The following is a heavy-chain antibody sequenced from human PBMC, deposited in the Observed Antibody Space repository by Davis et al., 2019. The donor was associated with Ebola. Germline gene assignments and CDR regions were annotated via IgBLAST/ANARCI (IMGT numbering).Heavy chain of an antibody. CDR3: ARRVGARSGFDY. J-gene: IGHJ4*02. Sequence: ASVKVSCKASGYTFTNYDVHWVRQGTGQGLEWIGWMNPNSANTGYGQKFQGRVTMTRNTSISTAYMELNSLRSEDTAVYYCARRVGARSGFDYWGQGTLVTVSS. V-gene: IGHV1-8*01. D-gene: IGHD1-26*01. CDR2: MNPNSANT. CDR1: GYTFTNYD.